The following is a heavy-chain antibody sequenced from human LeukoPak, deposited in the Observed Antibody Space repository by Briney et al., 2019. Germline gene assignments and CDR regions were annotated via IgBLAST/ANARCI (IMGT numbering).Heavy chain of an antibody. CDR3: ARAGGARKWEFFMAFDY. CDR1: GFTFSSCW. Sequence: GGSLRLSCAASGFTFSSCWMNWVRQAPGKGLEWVSSISGSGGNTYYADSVKGRFTISRDNSKNTLYLQMNSLRAEDTAVYYCARAGGARKWEFFMAFDYWGQGTLVTVSS. J-gene: IGHJ4*02. CDR2: ISGSGGNT. D-gene: IGHD1-26*01. V-gene: IGHV3-23*01.